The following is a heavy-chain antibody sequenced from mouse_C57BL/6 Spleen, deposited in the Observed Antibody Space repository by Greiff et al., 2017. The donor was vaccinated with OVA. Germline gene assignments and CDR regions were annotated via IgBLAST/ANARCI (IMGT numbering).Heavy chain of an antibody. J-gene: IGHJ2*01. V-gene: IGHV3-6*01. CDR2: ISYDGSN. CDR3: AREDGTGTDY. Sequence: DVQLQESGPGLVKPSQSLSLTCSVTGYSITSGYYWNWIRQFPGNKLEWMGYISYDGSNNYNPSLKNRISITRDTSKNQFFLKLNSVTTEDTATYYCAREDGTGTDYWGQGTTLTVSS. D-gene: IGHD4-1*01. CDR1: GYSITSGYY.